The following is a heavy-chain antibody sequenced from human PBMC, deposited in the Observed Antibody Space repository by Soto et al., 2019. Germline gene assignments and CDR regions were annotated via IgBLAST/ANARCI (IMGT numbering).Heavy chain of an antibody. Sequence: QVQLVQSGAEVKKPGSSVKVSCKASGGSFSTYGINWVRLAPGQGLEWMGGIIPKFGTTNYAQKFRGRVTITAEETTNTAYMELNYLRTEDTLVYFCARESDPYYGGIILSLDFWGQGALVTVSP. D-gene: IGHD4-17*01. CDR3: ARESDPYYGGIILSLDF. CDR2: IIPKFGTT. V-gene: IGHV1-69*13. CDR1: GGSFSTYG. J-gene: IGHJ4*02.